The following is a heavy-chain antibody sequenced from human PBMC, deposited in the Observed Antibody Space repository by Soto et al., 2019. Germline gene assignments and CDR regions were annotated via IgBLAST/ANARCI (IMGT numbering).Heavy chain of an antibody. J-gene: IGHJ4*02. Sequence: PSGTLSLTRAVSGGSIRSGGYSWILVRQAPGKGLERIGYTYPSGSTYYNPSLKSRATLSVDRSKNQFSLKLSSVTAADTAVYYCARDFRGSGYFDYWGQGTLVTVSS. V-gene: IGHV4-30-2*01. CDR3: ARDFRGSGYFDY. CDR1: GGSIRSGGYS. D-gene: IGHD3-10*01. CDR2: TYPSGST.